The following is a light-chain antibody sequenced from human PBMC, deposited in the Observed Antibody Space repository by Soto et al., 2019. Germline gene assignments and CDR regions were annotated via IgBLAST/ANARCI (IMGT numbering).Light chain of an antibody. CDR1: SSDVGIYNY. J-gene: IGLJ1*01. Sequence: QSVLTQPASVSGSPGQSITISCTGTSSDVGIYNYVSWYQQHPGKAPKLMIYQVTNRPSGVSNRFSGSKSGNTASLTISGLQAEDEADYYCSSYTGSTNYVFGT. CDR3: SSYTGSTNYV. V-gene: IGLV2-14*01. CDR2: QVT.